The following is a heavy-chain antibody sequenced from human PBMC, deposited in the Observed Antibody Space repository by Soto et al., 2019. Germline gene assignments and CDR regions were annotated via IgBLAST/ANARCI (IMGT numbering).Heavy chain of an antibody. CDR3: ARDDPTPYSSSRYDYYYYGMDV. J-gene: IGHJ6*02. CDR1: GGTFSSYA. D-gene: IGHD6-6*01. Sequence: QVQLVQSGAEVKKPGSSVKVSCKASGGTFSSYAISWVRQAPGQGLEWMGGIIPIFGTANYAQKFQGRVTITADKSTSTAYMELSSLRSEDTAVYYCARDDPTPYSSSRYDYYYYGMDVWGQGTTVTVSS. V-gene: IGHV1-69*06. CDR2: IIPIFGTA.